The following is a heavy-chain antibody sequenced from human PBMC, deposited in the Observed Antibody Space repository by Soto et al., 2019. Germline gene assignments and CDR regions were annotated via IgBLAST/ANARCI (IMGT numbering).Heavy chain of an antibody. CDR3: AREYISSSHWFDP. J-gene: IGHJ5*02. V-gene: IGHV4-59*01. D-gene: IGHD6-6*01. Sequence: QVQLQESGPGLVKPSETLSLTCTVSGGSISSYYWSWIRQPPGKGLEWIGYIYYSGSTNYNPSLKRRVTISVDTSKNQFSLKLSSVTAADTAVYYCAREYISSSHWFDPWGQRTLVTVSS. CDR2: IYYSGST. CDR1: GGSISSYY.